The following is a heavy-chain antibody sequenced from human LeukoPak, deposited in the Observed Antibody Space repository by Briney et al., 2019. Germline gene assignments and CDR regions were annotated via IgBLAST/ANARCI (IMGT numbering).Heavy chain of an antibody. CDR1: GFLFSITE. CDR2: LSPVGGTT. D-gene: IGHD2-15*01. Sequence: PGGSLRLSCADPGFLFSITESSGVRQAPGKGLEWVSALSPVGGTTYYAASVKGRATISRDDSNNTLYLHINSLRAEDTAVYYCAKDNEHKLSPAFTNGRAVSGAGAPCSVSS. CDR3: AKDNEHKLSPAFTNGRAV. J-gene: IGHJ6*04. V-gene: IGHV3-23*01.